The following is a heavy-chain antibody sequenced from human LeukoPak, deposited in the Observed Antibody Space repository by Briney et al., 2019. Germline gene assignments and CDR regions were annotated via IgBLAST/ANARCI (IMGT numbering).Heavy chain of an antibody. Sequence: GGSLRLSCAASGFTFSSYEMNWVRQAPGKGLEWVSYISSSGSTIYYADSVKGRFTISRDNAQNSLYLQMNSLRAEDTAVYYCARDGTNSRIAVAYDAFDIWGQGTMVTVSS. CDR2: ISSSGSTI. D-gene: IGHD6-19*01. J-gene: IGHJ3*02. CDR3: ARDGTNSRIAVAYDAFDI. CDR1: GFTFSSYE. V-gene: IGHV3-48*03.